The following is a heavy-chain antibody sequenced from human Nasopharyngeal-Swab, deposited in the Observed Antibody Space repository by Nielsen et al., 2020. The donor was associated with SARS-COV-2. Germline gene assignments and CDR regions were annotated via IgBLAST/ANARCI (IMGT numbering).Heavy chain of an antibody. Sequence: GGSLRLSCPASGFTFTCYSMTWFRQAPGKGLDWVSSISSSSSYIYYADSVKGRFTISRDNSKNTLYLQMNSLRAEDTAIYYCARDEAGTANSGFDYWGQGTLVTVSS. J-gene: IGHJ4*02. D-gene: IGHD1-1*01. CDR2: ISSSSSYI. CDR3: ARDEAGTANSGFDY. V-gene: IGHV3-21*01. CDR1: GFTFTCYS.